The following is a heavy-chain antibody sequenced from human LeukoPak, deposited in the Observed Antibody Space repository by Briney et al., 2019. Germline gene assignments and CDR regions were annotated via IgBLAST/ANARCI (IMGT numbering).Heavy chain of an antibody. J-gene: IGHJ4*02. CDR2: IKQDGSDK. V-gene: IGHV3-7*05. CDR1: EFTFSSYA. CDR3: ARDRPRFDY. Sequence: PGGSLRLSCAASEFTFSSYAMQWVRQAPGKGLEWVANIKQDGSDKYYVDSVKGRFTISRDNAKNSLYLQMDGLRVEDTAVYYCARDRPRFDYWGQGTLVTVSS. D-gene: IGHD6-6*01.